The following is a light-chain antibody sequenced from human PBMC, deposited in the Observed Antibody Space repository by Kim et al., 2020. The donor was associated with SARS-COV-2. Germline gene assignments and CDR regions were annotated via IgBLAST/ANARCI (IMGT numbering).Light chain of an antibody. J-gene: IGKJ2*01. CDR1: QDISNF. V-gene: IGKV1-16*01. CDR3: QHYHGYPYT. CDR2: AAS. Sequence: SASVGDRVTITCRASQDISNFLAWIQQRPGEAPKSLVFAASDLQSGVPSRFSASGSGTYFTLTISSLQPEDFATYYCQHYHGYPYTFGQGTKLEIK.